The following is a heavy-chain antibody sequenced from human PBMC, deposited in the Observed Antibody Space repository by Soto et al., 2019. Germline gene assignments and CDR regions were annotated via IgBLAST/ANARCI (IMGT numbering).Heavy chain of an antibody. V-gene: IGHV1-18*01. CDR2: ISAYNGNT. J-gene: IGHJ5*02. Sequence: ASVKVSCKASGYTFTSYGISWVRQAPGQWLEWMGWISAYNGNTNYAQKLQGRVTMTTATSTSTAYMELRSLRSDDTAVYYCARVYVVVVVAAMYNWFDPWGQGTLVTVSS. CDR1: GYTFTSYG. CDR3: ARVYVVVVVAAMYNWFDP. D-gene: IGHD2-15*01.